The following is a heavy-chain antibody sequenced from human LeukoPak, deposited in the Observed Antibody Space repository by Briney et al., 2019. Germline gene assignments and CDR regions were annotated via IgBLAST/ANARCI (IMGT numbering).Heavy chain of an antibody. CDR1: GFTFDDYG. J-gene: IGHJ4*02. CDR3: ARDAYSSGWYSPDY. D-gene: IGHD6-19*01. CDR2: INWNGGST. Sequence: GGSLRLSCAASGFTFDDYGMGWVRQAPGKGLEWVSGINWNGGSTGYADSVKGRFTISRDNAKNSPYLQMNSLRAEDTALYYCARDAYSSGWYSPDYWGQGTLVTVSS. V-gene: IGHV3-20*04.